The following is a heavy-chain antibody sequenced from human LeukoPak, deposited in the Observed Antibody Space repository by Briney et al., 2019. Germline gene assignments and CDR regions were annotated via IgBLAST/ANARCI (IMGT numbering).Heavy chain of an antibody. CDR2: IIPMFATA. Sequence: SVKVSCKASGGTSRSYAISWVRQAPGQGLEWMGGIIPMFATANYAKKFQGRVTITADASTSTAYMELSSLRSEDTAVYYCARVRFGESSDWYFDLWGRGTLVTVSS. J-gene: IGHJ2*01. CDR3: ARVRFGESSDWYFDL. CDR1: GGTSRSYA. D-gene: IGHD3-10*01. V-gene: IGHV1-69*13.